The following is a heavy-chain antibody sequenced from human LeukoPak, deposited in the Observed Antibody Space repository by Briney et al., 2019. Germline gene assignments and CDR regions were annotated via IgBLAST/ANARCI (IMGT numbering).Heavy chain of an antibody. V-gene: IGHV3-53*04. Sequence: GGSLRLSCTASGFTVNSNYLSWVRQAPGKGLEWISVIYSGGSTYYADSVNGRFTISRHNSKNTLYLQMNSLRAEDTAVYYCALLRYFGWSYGMDVWGQGTTVTVSS. J-gene: IGHJ6*02. D-gene: IGHD3-9*01. CDR3: ALLRYFGWSYGMDV. CDR2: IYSGGST. CDR1: GFTVNSNY.